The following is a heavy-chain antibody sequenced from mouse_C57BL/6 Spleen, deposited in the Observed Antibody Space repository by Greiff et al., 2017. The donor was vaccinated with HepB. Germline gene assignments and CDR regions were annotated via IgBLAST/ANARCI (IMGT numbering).Heavy chain of an antibody. CDR1: GYTFTDYE. D-gene: IGHD2-4*01. J-gene: IGHJ2*01. CDR3: LYDYETRNFDY. V-gene: IGHV1-15*01. Sequence: QVQLQQSGAELVRPGASVTLSCKASGYTFTDYEMHWVKQTPVHGLEWIGAIDPETGGTAYNQKFKGKAILTADKSSSTAYMELRSLTSEDSAVYYCLYDYETRNFDYWGQGTTLTVSS. CDR2: IDPETGGT.